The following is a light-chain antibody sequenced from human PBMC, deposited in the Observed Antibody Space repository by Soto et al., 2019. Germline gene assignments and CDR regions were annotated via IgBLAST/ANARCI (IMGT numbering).Light chain of an antibody. V-gene: IGLV2-11*01. Sequence: QSALTQPRSVSGSPGQSVTISCTGTSSDVGGYNYVSWYQQHPGKAPKLMIYDVSKRPSGVTDRFSGSKSGNTASLTISGLQAEDEADYYCFSLAGRFVVFGGGTKLTVL. CDR1: SSDVGGYNY. CDR3: FSLAGRFVV. J-gene: IGLJ2*01. CDR2: DVS.